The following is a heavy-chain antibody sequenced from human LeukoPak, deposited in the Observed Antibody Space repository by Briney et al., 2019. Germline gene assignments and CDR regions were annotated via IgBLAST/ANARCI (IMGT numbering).Heavy chain of an antibody. Sequence: GASVKVSCKASGYTFTSYGISWVRQAPGQGLEWMGWISAYNGNTNYAQKLQGRVTMTTDTSTSTAYMELRSLRSDYTAVYYCARDGWIQLWVIVDPVAFDIWGQGTMVTVSS. CDR1: GYTFTSYG. D-gene: IGHD5-18*01. V-gene: IGHV1-18*01. J-gene: IGHJ3*02. CDR3: ARDGWIQLWVIVDPVAFDI. CDR2: ISAYNGNT.